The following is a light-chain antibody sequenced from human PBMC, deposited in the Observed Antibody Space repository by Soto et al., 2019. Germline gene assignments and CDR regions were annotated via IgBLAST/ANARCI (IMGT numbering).Light chain of an antibody. CDR2: ESS. V-gene: IGKV3-11*01. Sequence: IVLTQSPATLSLSPGERATLSCRASQSVGTSLAWYQQKSGQAPRLLFYESSNRATYIPARFSASGSGTDFTLTISGLEPEDFAVYYCQQRGVWPLTVGGGTKVEIK. J-gene: IGKJ4*01. CDR1: QSVGTS. CDR3: QQRGVWPLT.